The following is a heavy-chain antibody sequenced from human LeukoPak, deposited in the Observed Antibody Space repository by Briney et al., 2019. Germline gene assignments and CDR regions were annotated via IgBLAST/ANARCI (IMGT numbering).Heavy chain of an antibody. V-gene: IGHV4-34*01. CDR1: GGSFSGLY. Sequence: PSETLSLTCAVYGGSFSGLYWRCIRQPPGKGLEGIGEINHSGSTNYNPSLKSRVTISVDTSKNQFSLKLSSVTAADAAVYYCAAPETYYYDSSGYHPPNWGQGTLVTVSS. J-gene: IGHJ4*02. D-gene: IGHD3-22*01. CDR3: AAPETYYYDSSGYHPPN. CDR2: INHSGST.